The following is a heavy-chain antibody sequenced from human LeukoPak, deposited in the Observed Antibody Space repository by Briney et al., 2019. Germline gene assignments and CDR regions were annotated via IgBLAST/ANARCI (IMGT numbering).Heavy chain of an antibody. CDR1: GFTFSSYG. CDR3: AKDDYDILTGYSY. D-gene: IGHD3-9*01. V-gene: IGHV3-23*01. J-gene: IGHJ4*02. CDR2: ISGSGGST. Sequence: GGSLRLSCAASGFTFSSYGMSWVRQAPGKGLEWVSAISGSGGSTYYADSVKGRFTISRDNSKNTLYLQMNSLRAEDTAVYYCAKDDYDILTGYSYWGQGTLVTVSS.